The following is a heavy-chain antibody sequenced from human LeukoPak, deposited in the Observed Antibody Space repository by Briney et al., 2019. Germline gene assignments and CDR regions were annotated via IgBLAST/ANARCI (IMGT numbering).Heavy chain of an antibody. CDR2: IVVGSGNT. CDR1: GFTFTSSA. Sequence: GASVKVSCKASGFTFTSSAVQWVRQARGQRLEWIGWIVVGSGNTNYAQKFQERVTITRDMSISTVYMELSSLRSEDTAVYYCAADEEWFRELYDVFDIWGQGTMVTVSS. D-gene: IGHD3-10*01. CDR3: AADEEWFRELYDVFDI. V-gene: IGHV1-58*01. J-gene: IGHJ3*02.